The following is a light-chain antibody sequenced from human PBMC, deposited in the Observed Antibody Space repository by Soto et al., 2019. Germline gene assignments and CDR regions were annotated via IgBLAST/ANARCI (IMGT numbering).Light chain of an antibody. CDR2: DVS. J-gene: IGLJ2*01. CDR1: SSDVGGYNY. V-gene: IGLV2-14*01. Sequence: QSALTQPASVSGSPGQSITISCTGTSSDVGGYNYVSWYQQHPGKGPKLMIYDVSNRPSGVSNRFSGSKSGNTASLTISGLHAEDEADYYCNSYTRSSTVVFGGGTKLTVL. CDR3: NSYTRSSTVV.